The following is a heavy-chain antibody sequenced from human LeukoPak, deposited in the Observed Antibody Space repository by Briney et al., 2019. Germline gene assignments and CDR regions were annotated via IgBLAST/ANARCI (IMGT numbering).Heavy chain of an antibody. D-gene: IGHD2-15*01. CDR2: INHSGGT. Sequence: SQTLSLTCTVSGGSISSGGYYSSWIRQHPGKGLELIGSINHSGGTYYNPSLKSRVTISVDTSKNQFSLKLNSVNPEDTAVYYCARVGGGSDPYYAMDVWGQGTTVTVSS. J-gene: IGHJ6*02. V-gene: IGHV4-31*03. CDR3: ARVGGGSDPYYAMDV. CDR1: GGSISSGGYY.